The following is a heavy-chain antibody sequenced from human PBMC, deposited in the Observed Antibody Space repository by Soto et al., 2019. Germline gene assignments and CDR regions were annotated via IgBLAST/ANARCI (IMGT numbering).Heavy chain of an antibody. CDR2: IRSKANSYAT. J-gene: IGHJ4*02. CDR1: GFTFSGSA. Sequence: EVQLVESGGGLVQPGGSLKLSCAASGFTFSGSAMHWVRQASGKGLEWVGRIRSKANSYATAYATSVKGRFTISRDDSKNTAYLQMNSLKTEDTAVYYCTRMFDIWNDRLGGQGTLVTVSS. CDR3: TRMFDIWNDRL. V-gene: IGHV3-73*01. D-gene: IGHD1-20*01.